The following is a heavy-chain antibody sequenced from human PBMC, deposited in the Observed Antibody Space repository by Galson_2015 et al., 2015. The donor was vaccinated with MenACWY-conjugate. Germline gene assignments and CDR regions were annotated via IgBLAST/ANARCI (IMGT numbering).Heavy chain of an antibody. V-gene: IGHV3-33*06. CDR1: GFTFTKYA. J-gene: IGHJ4*02. D-gene: IGHD6-19*01. CDR2: IWFDGSQT. Sequence: SLRLSCAASGFTFTKYAMHWVRQAPGKGLEWVAIIWFDGSQTYYADSVKGRFTISRDNSKNTLSLQLNSLRAEDTAVYYCTKSRFQWLVDFDYWGQGTQVAVSP. CDR3: TKSRFQWLVDFDY.